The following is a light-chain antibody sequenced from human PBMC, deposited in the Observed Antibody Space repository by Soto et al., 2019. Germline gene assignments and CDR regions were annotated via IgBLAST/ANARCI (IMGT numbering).Light chain of an antibody. Sequence: QSVLAQPASVSGSPGQSITISCTGDRTDVGKYNLVSWYQQHPGTAPKLILFEVNKRPSVVSHRFSGSKSGNTASLTISGLQAEDESDYYCCSYAGTRTWVFGGGTK. CDR1: RTDVGKYNL. J-gene: IGLJ3*02. CDR3: CSYAGTRTWV. CDR2: EVN. V-gene: IGLV2-23*02.